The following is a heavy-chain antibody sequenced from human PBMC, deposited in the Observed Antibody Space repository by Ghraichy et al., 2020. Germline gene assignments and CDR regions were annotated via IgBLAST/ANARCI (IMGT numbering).Heavy chain of an antibody. V-gene: IGHV1-69*13. D-gene: IGHD1-1*01. CDR1: GGTFSSYA. CDR2: IIPIFGTA. J-gene: IGHJ6*02. CDR3: ARSRQPGVGYYYYYGMDV. Sequence: SVKVSCKASGGTFSSYAISWVRQAPGQGLEWMGGIIPIFGTANYAQKFQGRVTITADESTSTAYMELSSLRSEDTAVYYCARSRQPGVGYYYYYGMDVWGQGTTVTVSS.